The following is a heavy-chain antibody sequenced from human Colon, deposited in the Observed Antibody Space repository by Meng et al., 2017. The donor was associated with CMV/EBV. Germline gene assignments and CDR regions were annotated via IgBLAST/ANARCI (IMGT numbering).Heavy chain of an antibody. CDR2: IIPILGIA. V-gene: IGHV1-69*02. Sequence: SVKVSCKASGGTFSSYTISWVRQAPGQGLEWMGRIIPILGIANYAQKFQGRVTITADKSTSTAYMELSSLRSEDTAVYYCASLGGNSGVDYWGQGTLVTAPQ. D-gene: IGHD4-23*01. J-gene: IGHJ4*02. CDR1: GGTFSSYT. CDR3: ASLGGNSGVDY.